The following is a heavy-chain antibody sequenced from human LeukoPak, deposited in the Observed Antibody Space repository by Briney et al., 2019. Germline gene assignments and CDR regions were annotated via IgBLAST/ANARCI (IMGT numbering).Heavy chain of an antibody. CDR3: ATHLGGSYLYYFGY. D-gene: IGHD1-26*01. J-gene: IGHJ4*02. CDR1: GYTLTELS. CDR2: FDPEDGET. Sequence: ASVKVSCKVSGYTLTELSMHWVRQAPGKGLEWMGGFDPEDGETIYAQKFQGGVTMTEDTSTDTAYMELSSLRSEDTAVYYCATHLGGSYLYYFGYWGQGTLVTVSS. V-gene: IGHV1-24*01.